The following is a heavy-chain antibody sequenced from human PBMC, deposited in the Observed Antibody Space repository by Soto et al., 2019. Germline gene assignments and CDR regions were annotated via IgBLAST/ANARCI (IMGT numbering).Heavy chain of an antibody. J-gene: IGHJ4*01. CDR1: GFTLATYA. CDR3: ASGDDTSSWSGFDF. D-gene: IGHD4-17*01. CDR2: ISANGIST. V-gene: IGHV3-23*01. Sequence: GSLRPSCAAPGFTLATYAMSWVRQAPGKGLEWVSAISANGISTHYADPVKGRVTISSDNSANTLTFEMTSLTADDTAVYYCASGDDTSSWSGFDFWGHGTLVTVSS.